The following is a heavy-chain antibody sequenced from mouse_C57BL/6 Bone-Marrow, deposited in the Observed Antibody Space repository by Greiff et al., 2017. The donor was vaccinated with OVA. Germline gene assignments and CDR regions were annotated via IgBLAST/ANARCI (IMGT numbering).Heavy chain of an antibody. V-gene: IGHV1-64*01. CDR2: IHTNSGST. Sequence: QVQLQQPGAELVKPGASVKLSCKASGYTFTSYWMHWVKQRPGQGLEWIGMIHTNSGSTNYNEKFKSKATLTVDKSSSTAYMQLSSLTAEDSAVYYCARFMVTTRAMDYWGQGTSVTVSS. CDR3: ARFMVTTRAMDY. CDR1: GYTFTSYW. J-gene: IGHJ4*01. D-gene: IGHD2-2*01.